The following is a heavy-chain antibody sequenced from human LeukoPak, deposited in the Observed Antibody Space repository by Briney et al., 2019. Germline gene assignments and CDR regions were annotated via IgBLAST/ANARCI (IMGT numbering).Heavy chain of an antibody. D-gene: IGHD4-11*01. CDR2: VSGSGDRK. Sequence: PGGSLRLSCAASGFTFSDYYMTWIRQAPGKGLEWLSYVSGSGDRKFYADSVKGRFTISRDNAKNSLYLQMNSLRAEDTAVYYCARRTYSNYFFDYWGQGTLVTVSS. CDR1: GFTFSDYY. V-gene: IGHV3-11*01. J-gene: IGHJ4*02. CDR3: ARRTYSNYFFDY.